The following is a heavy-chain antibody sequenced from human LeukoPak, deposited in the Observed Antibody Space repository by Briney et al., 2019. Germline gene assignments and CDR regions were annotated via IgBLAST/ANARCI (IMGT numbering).Heavy chain of an antibody. V-gene: IGHV6-1*01. J-gene: IGHJ4*02. CDR2: TYYRSKWYN. Sequence: SQTLSLTCAISGDRVSSNSAAWNWIRQSPSRGLEWLGRTYYRSKWYNDYAVSVKSRITINPDTSKNQFSLQLNSVTPEDTAVYYCARDQYYDFWSGYPSFDYWGQGTLVTVSS. CDR3: ARDQYYDFWSGYPSFDY. D-gene: IGHD3-3*01. CDR1: GDRVSSNSAA.